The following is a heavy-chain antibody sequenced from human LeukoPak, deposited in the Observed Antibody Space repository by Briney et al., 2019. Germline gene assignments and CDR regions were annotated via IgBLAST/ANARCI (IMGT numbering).Heavy chain of an antibody. CDR2: SNPNSGGT. V-gene: IGHV1-2*06. CDR1: GYTFTGYY. D-gene: IGHD1-1*01. J-gene: IGHJ4*02. CDR3: ARSRVLEPPLY. Sequence: ASVKVSCKASGYTFTGYYMHWVRQAPGQGLEWMGRSNPNSGGTNYAQKFQGRVTMTRDTSISTAYMELSRLRSDDTAVYYCARSRVLEPPLYWGQGTLVTVSS.